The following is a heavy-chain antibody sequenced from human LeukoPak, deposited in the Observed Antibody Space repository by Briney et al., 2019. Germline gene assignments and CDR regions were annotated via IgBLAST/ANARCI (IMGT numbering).Heavy chain of an antibody. CDR1: RFTFSTYT. CDR2: ISSSSSYI. D-gene: IGHD3-16*01. V-gene: IGHV3-21*04. CDR3: AKDEAWGRYKD. J-gene: IGHJ1*01. Sequence: GGSLRLSCAASRFTFSTYTMNWVRQAPGKGLEWVSSISSSSSYIYYADSLKGRFTISRDNAKKSLYLQMNSLRGEDTAVYYCAKDEAWGRYKDWGQGTLVTVSS.